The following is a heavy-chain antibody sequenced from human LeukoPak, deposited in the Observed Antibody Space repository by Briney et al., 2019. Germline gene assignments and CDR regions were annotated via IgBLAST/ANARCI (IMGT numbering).Heavy chain of an antibody. J-gene: IGHJ3*02. V-gene: IGHV3-23*01. CDR3: ASPYSSGNDAFDI. CDR2: ISGSGGST. Sequence: GGSLRLSCAASGFTFSSYAMSWVRQAPGKGLEWVSAISGSGGSTYYADSVKGWFTISRDNSKNTLYLQMNSLRAEDTAVYYCASPYSSGNDAFDIWGQGTMVTVSS. CDR1: GFTFSSYA. D-gene: IGHD6-19*01.